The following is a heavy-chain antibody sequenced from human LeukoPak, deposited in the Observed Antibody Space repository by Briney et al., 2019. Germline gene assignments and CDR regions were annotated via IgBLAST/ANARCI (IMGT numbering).Heavy chain of an antibody. V-gene: IGHV3-9*01. J-gene: IGHJ5*01. CDR1: GFNFDAHA. CDR2: IPWNSGKL. Sequence: GGSLRLSCVASGFNFDAHAMHWVRRAPGKGLEWVAGIPWNSGKLDYADSVRGRFTISRDNAKNSLFLEMKSLRVEDTAIYYCSKSGLLGTYNWFDSWGQGTLVTVSS. D-gene: IGHD3-10*01. CDR3: SKSGLLGTYNWFDS.